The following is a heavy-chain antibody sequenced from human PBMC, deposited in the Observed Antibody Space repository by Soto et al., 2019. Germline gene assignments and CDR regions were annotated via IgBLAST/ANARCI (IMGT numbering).Heavy chain of an antibody. CDR1: GFNFSPFW. V-gene: IGHV3-74*01. D-gene: IGHD3-10*01. CDR2: IGGGGHIT. Sequence: EVRLVESGGGLVQPGESLRLSCAASGFNFSPFWMHWVRQAPGKGLEWISHIGGGGHITIYANSVKGRFTISRDDAKNTLYLQMNRLITEDTAVYYCARDRGNPDCFDTWGQGTMVTVSS. J-gene: IGHJ3*02. CDR3: ARDRGNPDCFDT.